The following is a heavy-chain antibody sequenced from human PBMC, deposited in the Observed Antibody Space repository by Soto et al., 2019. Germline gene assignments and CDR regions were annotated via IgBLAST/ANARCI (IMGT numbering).Heavy chain of an antibody. CDR1: GGTFISYA. D-gene: IGHD3-22*01. J-gene: IGHJ4*02. CDR3: ARGRTGNYYDSSGYQRYYFDY. CDR2: IIPIFGTA. Sequence: ASVKVSCKASGGTFISYAISWVRQAPGQGLEWMGGIIPIFGTANYTQKFQGRVTITADESTSTAYMELSSLRSEDTAVYYCARGRTGNYYDSSGYQRYYFDYWGQGTLVTVSS. V-gene: IGHV1-69*13.